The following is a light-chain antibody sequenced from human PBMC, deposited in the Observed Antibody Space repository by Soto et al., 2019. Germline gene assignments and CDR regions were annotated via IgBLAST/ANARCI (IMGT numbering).Light chain of an antibody. V-gene: IGLV7-46*01. J-gene: IGLJ2*01. CDR3: LLSYSGARSVV. CDR1: TGAVTSGHY. CDR2: DTS. Sequence: QTVVTQEPSLTVSPGGTVTLTCGSSTGAVTSGHYPYWFQQKPGQAPRTLIYDTSNKHSWTPARFSGSLRGGKAALTLSGAQPEDEVEYYCLLSYSGARSVVFGGGTKLTVL.